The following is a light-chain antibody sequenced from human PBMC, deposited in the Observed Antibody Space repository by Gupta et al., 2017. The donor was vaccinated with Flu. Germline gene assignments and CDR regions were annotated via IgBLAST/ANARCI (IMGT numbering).Light chain of an antibody. Sequence: EIVMTQSPATLSVSPGDRATLSCRASQSISSNLAWYQLKPGQAPRLLIYGASTRATGFPARFSGSGSGTEFTLTISSLQSEDFAVYYCQQYNNWPITFGGGTKVEIK. CDR1: QSISSN. CDR2: GAS. V-gene: IGKV3-15*01. J-gene: IGKJ4*01. CDR3: QQYNNWPIT.